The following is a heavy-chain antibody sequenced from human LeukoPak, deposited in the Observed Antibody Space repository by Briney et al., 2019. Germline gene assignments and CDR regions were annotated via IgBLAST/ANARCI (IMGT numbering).Heavy chain of an antibody. CDR3: ARGNVLLWFGEPEAIDY. CDR1: GYTFTSYA. V-gene: IGHV7-4-1*02. CDR2: INTNTGNP. Sequence: ASVKVSCKASGYTFTSYAMNWVRQAPGQGLEWMGWINTNTGNPTYAQGFTGRFVFSLDTSVSTAYLQISSLKAEDTAVYYCARGNVLLWFGEPEAIDYWGQGTLVTVSS. D-gene: IGHD3-10*01. J-gene: IGHJ4*02.